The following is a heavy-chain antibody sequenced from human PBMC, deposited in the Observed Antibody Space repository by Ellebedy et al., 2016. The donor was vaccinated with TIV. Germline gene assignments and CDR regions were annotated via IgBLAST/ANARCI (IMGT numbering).Heavy chain of an antibody. CDR1: GGSFFSSY. Sequence: ASVKVSCKASGGSFFSSYAISWVRQAPGKGLEWMGWISPDSGGTNFAQKFQGRVTMSRDTSINTAYMELRRLESDDTAVYYCARVRRGSSGMDVWGQGTTVTVSS. CDR3: ARVRRGSSGMDV. V-gene: IGHV1-2*02. D-gene: IGHD6-13*01. CDR2: ISPDSGGT. J-gene: IGHJ6*02.